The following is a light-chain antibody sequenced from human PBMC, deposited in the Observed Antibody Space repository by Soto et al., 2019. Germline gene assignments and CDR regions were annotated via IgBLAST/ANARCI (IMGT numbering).Light chain of an antibody. CDR2: DAS. CDR3: QQFSSYPLT. J-gene: IGKJ4*01. Sequence: EFALTQSPGTVSLSPGERATLSCRASQTVRNNYLAWYQQKPGQAPRLLIYDASSRATGIPDRFSGGGSGTDFTHTISRLEPEDFAVYYCQQFSSYPLTFGGGTKVDIK. V-gene: IGKV3-20*01. CDR1: QTVRNNY.